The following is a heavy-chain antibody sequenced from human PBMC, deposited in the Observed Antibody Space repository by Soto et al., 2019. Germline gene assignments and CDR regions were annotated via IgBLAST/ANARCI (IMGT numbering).Heavy chain of an antibody. D-gene: IGHD3-10*01. CDR2: ISSSGSTI. J-gene: IGHJ6*02. Sequence: QVQLVESGGGLVKPGGSLRLSCAASGFTFSDYYMSWIRQAPGKGLEWVSYISSSGSTIYYADSVKGRFTISRDNAKNSLYLQMNSLIAEDTAVYYCAREEVRGVTYYYYYGMDVWGQGTTVTVSS. V-gene: IGHV3-11*01. CDR1: GFTFSDYY. CDR3: AREEVRGVTYYYYYGMDV.